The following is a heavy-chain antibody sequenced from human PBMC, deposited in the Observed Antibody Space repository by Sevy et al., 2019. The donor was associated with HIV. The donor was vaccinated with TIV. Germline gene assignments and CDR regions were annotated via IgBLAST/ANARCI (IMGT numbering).Heavy chain of an antibody. V-gene: IGHV3-15*01. J-gene: IGHJ4*02. CDR2: VRSKGDGGTA. CDR3: TTEGAD. Sequence: GESLKISCAASGFTFSDAWVSWVRQAPGKGLEWVGRVRSKGDGGTAEYAAPLKGRFGISRDDSKNMVYVQMNSLKTEDTGIYYCTTEGADWGQGTLVTVSS. CDR1: GFTFSDAW.